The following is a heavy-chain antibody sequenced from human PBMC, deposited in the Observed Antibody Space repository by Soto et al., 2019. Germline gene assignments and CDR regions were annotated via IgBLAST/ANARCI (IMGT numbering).Heavy chain of an antibody. V-gene: IGHV4-39*07. Sequence: PSETLSLTCTVSGGSISSSSYYWGWIRQPPGKGLEWIGSIYYSGSTYYNPSLKSRVTISVDTSKNQFSLKLSSVTAADTAVYYCARVIAAAGRARNYYYYGMDVWGQGTTVTV. CDR2: IYYSGST. J-gene: IGHJ6*02. CDR1: GGSISSSSYY. D-gene: IGHD6-13*01. CDR3: ARVIAAAGRARNYYYYGMDV.